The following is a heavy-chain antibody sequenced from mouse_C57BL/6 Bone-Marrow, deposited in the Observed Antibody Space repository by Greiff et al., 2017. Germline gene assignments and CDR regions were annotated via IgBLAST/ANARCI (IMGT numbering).Heavy chain of an antibody. Sequence: QFQLPQSGAELVKPGASVKLSCTASGYTFTEYPIHWVKQRSGQGLEWIGWFYPGSGSIKYNEKFKYKSTLTADKSSSTVYMYLSRLTSEDSAVYFCARHEGIYYGINFDYWGQGTTLTVTS. CDR2: FYPGSGSI. CDR1: GYTFTEYP. CDR3: ARHEGIYYGINFDY. J-gene: IGHJ2*01. V-gene: IGHV1-62-2*01. D-gene: IGHD2-1*01.